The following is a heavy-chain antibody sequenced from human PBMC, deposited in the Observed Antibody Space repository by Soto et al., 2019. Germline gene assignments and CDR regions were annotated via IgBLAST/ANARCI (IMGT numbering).Heavy chain of an antibody. CDR3: ARYYVSGSYVDS. CDR2: IYQSGST. Sequence: QVQLPESGPGLVKPSGTLSLTCAVSGGSMSSSNWWSWVRQPPGKGLEGIGEIYQSGSTNYDSSPKSRVTISADKSKNQFSLKLNSVTAADTAVDYCARYYVSGSYVDSWGQGTLVTVSS. J-gene: IGHJ5*01. D-gene: IGHD3-10*01. CDR1: GGSMSSSNW. V-gene: IGHV4-4*02.